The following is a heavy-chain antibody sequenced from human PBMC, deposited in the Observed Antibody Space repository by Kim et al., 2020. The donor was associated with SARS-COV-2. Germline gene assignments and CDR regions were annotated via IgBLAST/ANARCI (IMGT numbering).Heavy chain of an antibody. D-gene: IGHD5-18*01. CDR1: GGTFSSYA. Sequence: SVKVSCKASGGTFSSYAISWVRQAPGQGLEWMGGIIPIFGTANYAQKFQGRVTITADESTSTAYMELSSLRSEDTAVYYCARWPFRGYSYGSPIQGLWYFDLWGRGTLVTVSS. CDR3: ARWPFRGYSYGSPIQGLWYFDL. V-gene: IGHV1-69*13. J-gene: IGHJ2*01. CDR2: IIPIFGTA.